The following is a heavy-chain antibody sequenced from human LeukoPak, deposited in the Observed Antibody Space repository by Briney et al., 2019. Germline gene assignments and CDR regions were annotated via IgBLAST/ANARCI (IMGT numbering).Heavy chain of an antibody. V-gene: IGHV3-30*02. Sequence: TGGSLRLSCAASGFNFSTYGVHWVRQAPGKGLEWVAFIRYDGRIKYYADSVKGRSTISRDNSKNTLYLQMNSLRTEDTAVYYCAKVAGSYTSSWSQFDYWGQGTLVTVSS. CDR2: IRYDGRIK. J-gene: IGHJ4*02. CDR3: AKVAGSYTSSWSQFDY. D-gene: IGHD6-13*01. CDR1: GFNFSTYG.